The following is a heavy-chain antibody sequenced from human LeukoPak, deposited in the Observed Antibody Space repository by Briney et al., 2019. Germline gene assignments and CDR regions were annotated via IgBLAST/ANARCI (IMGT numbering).Heavy chain of an antibody. CDR2: ISYDGSNK. CDR1: GFTFSSYA. CDR3: ARDVGTASPTGDWFDP. D-gene: IGHD2-21*02. Sequence: GGSLRLSCAASGFTFSSYAMHWVRQAPGKGLEWVAVISYDGSNKYYADSVKGRFTISRDNSKNTLYLQMNSLRAEDTAVYYCARDVGTASPTGDWFDPWGQGTLVTVSS. V-gene: IGHV3-30-3*01. J-gene: IGHJ5*02.